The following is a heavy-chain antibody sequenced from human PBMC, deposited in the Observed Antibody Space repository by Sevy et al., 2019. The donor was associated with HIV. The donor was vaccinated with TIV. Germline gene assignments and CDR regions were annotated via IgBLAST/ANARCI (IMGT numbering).Heavy chain of an antibody. J-gene: IGHJ3*02. CDR3: TTDISAFHI. CDR2: IKSKTDGWTT. V-gene: IGHV3-15*01. Sequence: GGSLRLSCAASGFTFSNAWMSWVRQAPGKGLGWVGRIKSKTDGWTTDYAAPVKGRFTISRDDSKNTPYLQMNSLKTEDTAVYYCTTDISAFHIWGQGTMVTVSS. CDR1: GFTFSNAW.